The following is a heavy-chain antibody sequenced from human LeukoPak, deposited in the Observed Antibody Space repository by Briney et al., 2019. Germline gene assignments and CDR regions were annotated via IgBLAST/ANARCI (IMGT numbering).Heavy chain of an antibody. CDR1: GFTFSSFS. D-gene: IGHD2-8*01. J-gene: IGHJ4*02. Sequence: GSLRLSCAASGFTFSSFSMTWVRQAPGKGLEWIGSIYYGGNTYYNPSLKSRVTISVDTSKNQFSLKLSSVTAADTAVYYCASRNRYCTNGVCFNYFDYWGQGTLVTVSS. V-gene: IGHV4-39*01. CDR3: ASRNRYCTNGVCFNYFDY. CDR2: IYYGGNT.